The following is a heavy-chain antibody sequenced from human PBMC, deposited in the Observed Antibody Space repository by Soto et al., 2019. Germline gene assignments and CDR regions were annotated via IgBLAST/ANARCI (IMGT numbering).Heavy chain of an antibody. CDR2: IIPIFGTA. D-gene: IGHD3-9*01. CDR1: GYTFTSYG. V-gene: IGHV1-69*05. CDR3: ARDSWDYDILTGWALNTKYYYGMDV. Sequence: SVKVSCKASGYTFTSYGISWVRQAPGQGLEWMGGIIPIFGTANYAQKFQDRVTITRDTSATTVYMELSSLRSEDTAVYYCARDSWDYDILTGWALNTKYYYGMDVWGQGTTVPVSS. J-gene: IGHJ6*02.